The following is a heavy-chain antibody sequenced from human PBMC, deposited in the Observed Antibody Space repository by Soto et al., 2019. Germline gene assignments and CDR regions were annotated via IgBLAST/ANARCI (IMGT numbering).Heavy chain of an antibody. V-gene: IGHV4-30-4*01. Sequence: QVQLQESGPGLVRPSQTLSLTCTVSGGSICSDSYHWSWIRQPPGKGLEWIGYIHYSGNLYYNPSLKSRISISIDTSKNQFSLKLSSVTAADTAVYYCARDFCSSGMCYTGWFDSWGQGTLVTVSS. J-gene: IGHJ5*01. D-gene: IGHD2-8*01. CDR3: ARDFCSSGMCYTGWFDS. CDR2: IHYSGNL. CDR1: GGSICSDSYH.